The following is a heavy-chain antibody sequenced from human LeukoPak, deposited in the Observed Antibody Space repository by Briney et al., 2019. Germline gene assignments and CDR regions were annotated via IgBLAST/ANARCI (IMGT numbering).Heavy chain of an antibody. CDR1: GFTFSSYS. V-gene: IGHV3-7*01. CDR3: ARVMRYYDFWSGYYPRHFDY. J-gene: IGHJ4*02. D-gene: IGHD3-3*01. Sequence: AGGSLRLSCAASGFTFSSYSMNWVRQAPGKGLEWVANIKQDGGEKYYVDSVKGRFTISRDNDKNSLYLQMNSLRAEDTAVYYCARVMRYYDFWSGYYPRHFDYWGQGTLVTVSS. CDR2: IKQDGGEK.